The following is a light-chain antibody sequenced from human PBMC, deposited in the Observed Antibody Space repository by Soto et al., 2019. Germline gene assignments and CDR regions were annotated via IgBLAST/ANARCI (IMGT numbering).Light chain of an antibody. Sequence: EIQMTQSPSSVSASVGDRVTITCRASQGLSSYLAWYQQKPGKAPKLLIYAASNLQSGVPSRFSGSGSGTDFTLTISSLQPEDFATYFCLSGHSRPFGGGTKVDIK. CDR2: AAS. V-gene: IGKV1-12*02. J-gene: IGKJ4*01. CDR1: QGLSSY. CDR3: LSGHSRP.